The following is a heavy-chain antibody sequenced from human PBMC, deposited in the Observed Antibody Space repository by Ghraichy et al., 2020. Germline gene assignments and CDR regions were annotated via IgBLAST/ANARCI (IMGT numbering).Heavy chain of an antibody. CDR3: TRLRYFDWFSNPRIHGMDV. Sequence: WVPRLSCTASGFTFGDYAMSWFRQAPGKGLEWVGFIRSKAYGGTTEYAASVKGRFTISRDDSKSIAYLQMNSLKTEDTAVYYCTRLRYFDWFSNPRIHGMDVWGQGTTVTVSS. J-gene: IGHJ6*02. CDR2: IRSKAYGGTT. CDR1: GFTFGDYA. D-gene: IGHD3-9*01. V-gene: IGHV3-49*03.